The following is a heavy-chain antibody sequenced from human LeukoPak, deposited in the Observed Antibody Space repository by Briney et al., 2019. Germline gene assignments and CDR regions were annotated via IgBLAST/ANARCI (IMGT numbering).Heavy chain of an antibody. V-gene: IGHV1-69*04. J-gene: IGHJ4*02. CDR1: GYTFTSYG. CDR3: ARDGAPHSSSWSPFGN. D-gene: IGHD6-13*01. CDR2: IIPILGIA. Sequence: GASVKVSCKASGYTFTSYGISWVRQAPGQGLEWMGRIIPILGIANYAQKFQGRVTITADKSTSTAYMELSSLRSEDTAVYYCARDGAPHSSSWSPFGNWGQGTLVTVSS.